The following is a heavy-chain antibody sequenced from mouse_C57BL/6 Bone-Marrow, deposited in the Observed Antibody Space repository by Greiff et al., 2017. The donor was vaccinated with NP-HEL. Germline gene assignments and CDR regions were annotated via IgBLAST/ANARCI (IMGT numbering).Heavy chain of an antibody. Sequence: VKLVESGAELVRPGASVTLSCKASGYTFTDYEMHWVKQTPVHGLEWIGAIDPETGGTAYNQKFKGKAILTADKSSSTAYMELRSLTSEDSAVYYCTRHHYYGSSPFAYWGQGTLVTVSA. CDR3: TRHHYYGSSPFAY. CDR1: GYTFTDYE. D-gene: IGHD1-1*01. V-gene: IGHV1-15*01. CDR2: IDPETGGT. J-gene: IGHJ3*01.